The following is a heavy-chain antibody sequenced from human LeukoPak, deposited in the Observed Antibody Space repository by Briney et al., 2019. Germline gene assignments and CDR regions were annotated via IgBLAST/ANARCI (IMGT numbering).Heavy chain of an antibody. J-gene: IGHJ3*02. V-gene: IGHV4-34*01. CDR3: ARGGWSSWYSDAFDI. Sequence: SETLSLTCAVYGGSFSGYYWSWIRQPPGKGLEWIGEINHSGSTNYNPSLKSRVTISVDTSKNQFSLKLSSVTAADTAVYYCARGGWSSWYSDAFDIWGQGTMVTVSS. CDR2: INHSGST. D-gene: IGHD6-13*01. CDR1: GGSFSGYY.